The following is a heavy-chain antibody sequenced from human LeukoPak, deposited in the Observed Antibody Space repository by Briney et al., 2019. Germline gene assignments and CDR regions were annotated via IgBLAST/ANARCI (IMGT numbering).Heavy chain of an antibody. J-gene: IGHJ4*02. V-gene: IGHV3-23*01. CDR3: AKEKYSSSSELFFYIFDY. D-gene: IGHD6-6*01. Sequence: GGSLRLSCAASRFTFSTYAMSWVRQAPGKGLEWVSGISGSGGSTNYADSVKGRFTISRDNSKNTLYLQMNSLRAEDTAVYYCAKEKYSSSSELFFYIFDYWGQGTLATVSS. CDR2: ISGSGGST. CDR1: RFTFSTYA.